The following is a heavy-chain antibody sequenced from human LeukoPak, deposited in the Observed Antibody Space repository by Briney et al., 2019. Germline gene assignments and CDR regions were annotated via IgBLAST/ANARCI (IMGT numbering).Heavy chain of an antibody. D-gene: IGHD6-19*01. J-gene: IGHJ4*02. V-gene: IGHV3-30*18. CDR1: GFPFTSFG. CDR3: AKDTQLAQWLVDY. Sequence: GWSLRLSCAASGFPFTSFGIHWVRQAPGKGLDWVAVISFDGSDKYYADSVKGRFTISGDNSKNTVYLQMNSLRAEDTAVYYCAKDTQLAQWLVDYWGQGTVVTVTS. CDR2: ISFDGSDK.